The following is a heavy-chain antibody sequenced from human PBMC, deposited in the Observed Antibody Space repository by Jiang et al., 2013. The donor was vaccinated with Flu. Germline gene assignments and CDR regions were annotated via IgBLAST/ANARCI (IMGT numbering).Heavy chain of an antibody. Sequence: CGAEVKKPGASVKVSCKASGYTFTSYGISWVRQAPGQGLEWMGWISAYNGNTNYAQKLQGRVTMTTDTSTSTAYMELRSLRSDDTAVYYCARERNSYGYVYYYYYGMDVWGQGTTVTVSS. CDR3: ARERNSYGYVYYYYYGMDV. CDR2: ISAYNGNT. CDR1: GYTFTSYG. D-gene: IGHD5-18*01. V-gene: IGHV1-18*01. J-gene: IGHJ6*02.